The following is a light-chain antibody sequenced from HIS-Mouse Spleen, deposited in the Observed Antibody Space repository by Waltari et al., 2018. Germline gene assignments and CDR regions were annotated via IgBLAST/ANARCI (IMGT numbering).Light chain of an antibody. J-gene: IGLJ3*02. CDR2: DFS. CDR3: SSYTSSSTRV. Sequence: QSALTQPASVSGSPGQSITISCTGTSSDVCGYNYVSWYQQPPGNAPKLLIYDFSNRPSGVSNRFSGSKSGNTASLTISGLQAEDEADYYCSSYTSSSTRVFGGGTKLTVL. V-gene: IGLV2-14*03. CDR1: SSDVCGYNY.